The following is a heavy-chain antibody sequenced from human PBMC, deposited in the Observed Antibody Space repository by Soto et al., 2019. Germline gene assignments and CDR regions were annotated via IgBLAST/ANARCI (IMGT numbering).Heavy chain of an antibody. Sequence: ASVKVSCKASGGTFSSFGISWVRQAPGQGLEWMGGIIPVFGRPNYAQRFRGRLTITADESTNTSYMELIDLTSEDTAVYSCARDASGYDFWGQGNQVTVSS. CDR3: ARDASGYDF. CDR1: GGTFSSFG. V-gene: IGHV1-69*13. J-gene: IGHJ4*02. CDR2: IIPVFGRP. D-gene: IGHD5-12*01.